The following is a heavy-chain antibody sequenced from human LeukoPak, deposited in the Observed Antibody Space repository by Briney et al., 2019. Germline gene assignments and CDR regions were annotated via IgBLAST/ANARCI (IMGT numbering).Heavy chain of an antibody. CDR2: IYYSGST. Sequence: SETLSLTCTVSGGSISSNAYHWGWIRQPPGKGLEWIGSIYYSGSTYYNLSLKSRVTISVDTSKNQFFLKLSSVTAADTAVYYCARLWSTYCNGGSCPHQPNYWGQGTLVTVSS. J-gene: IGHJ4*02. D-gene: IGHD2-15*01. V-gene: IGHV4-39*01. CDR3: ARLWSTYCNGGSCPHQPNY. CDR1: GGSISSNAYH.